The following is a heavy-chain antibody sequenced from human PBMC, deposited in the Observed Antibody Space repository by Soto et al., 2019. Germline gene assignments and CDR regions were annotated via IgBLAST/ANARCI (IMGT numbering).Heavy chain of an antibody. V-gene: IGHV3-21*01. CDR2: ISSSSRYI. CDR1: GFTFSSYS. Sequence: EVQRVESGGGLVKPGGSLRLSCAASGFTFSSYSMNWVRQAPGKGLEWVSSISSSSRYIYYADSVKGRFTISRDNAKNSLYMQMNSLRAEDTAVYYCARVPGERGQGPDGFDYWGQGTLVTVSS. CDR3: ARVPGERGQGPDGFDY. D-gene: IGHD3-10*01. J-gene: IGHJ4*02.